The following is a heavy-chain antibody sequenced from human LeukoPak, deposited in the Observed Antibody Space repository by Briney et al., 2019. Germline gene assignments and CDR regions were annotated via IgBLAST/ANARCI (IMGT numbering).Heavy chain of an antibody. J-gene: IGHJ6*02. D-gene: IGHD1-7*01. Sequence: PSETLSLTCAVYGGSFSGYYWSWIRQPPGKGLEWIGEINHSGSTNYNPSLKSQVTISVDTSKNQFSPKLSSVTAADTAVYYCARRGITGTRGYGMDVWGQGTTVTVSS. CDR2: INHSGST. V-gene: IGHV4-34*01. CDR1: GGSFSGYY. CDR3: ARRGITGTRGYGMDV.